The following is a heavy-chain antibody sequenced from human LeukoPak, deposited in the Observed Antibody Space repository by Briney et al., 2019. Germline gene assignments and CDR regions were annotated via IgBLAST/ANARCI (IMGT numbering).Heavy chain of an antibody. D-gene: IGHD3-10*01. J-gene: IGHJ4*02. CDR3: ARDLSITMVRAPFY. CDR2: INPNSGGT. V-gene: IGHV1-2*02. Sequence: ASVKVSCKASGYTSTGYYIHWVRQAPGQGLEWMGWINPNSGGTNYAQKFQGRVTMTRDTSISTAFMELSRLRSDDTAVYYCARDLSITMVRAPFYWGPGTPVTVSS. CDR1: GYTSTGYY.